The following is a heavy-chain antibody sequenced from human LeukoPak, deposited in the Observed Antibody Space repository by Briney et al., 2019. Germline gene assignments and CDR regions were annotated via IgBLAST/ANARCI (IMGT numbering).Heavy chain of an antibody. CDR1: GYTFTSYP. CDR3: AIFQGTYGDNDNDY. Sequence: SVKVSCKASGYTFTSYPISWVRQAPGQGLEWMGGIIPMIDTPKYAQRFQGRVTITADDSTSTSYMVVSSLRSEDTAVYYCAIFQGTYGDNDNDYWGQGTLVTVTS. D-gene: IGHD4-17*01. V-gene: IGHV1-69*13. J-gene: IGHJ4*02. CDR2: IIPMIDTP.